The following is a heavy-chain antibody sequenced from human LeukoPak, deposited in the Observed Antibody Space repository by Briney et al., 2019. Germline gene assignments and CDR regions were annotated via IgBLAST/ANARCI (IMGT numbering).Heavy chain of an antibody. CDR1: GFTFSSYA. CDR2: ISYDGSNK. CDR3: AYDYGDLSEYFQH. J-gene: IGHJ1*01. V-gene: IGHV3-30-3*01. Sequence: GGSLRLSCAASGFTFSSYAMHWVRQAPGKGLEWVAVISYDGSNKYYADSVKGRFTISRDNSKNTLYLQMNSLRAEDTAVYYCAYDYGDLSEYFQHWGQGTLVTVSS. D-gene: IGHD4-17*01.